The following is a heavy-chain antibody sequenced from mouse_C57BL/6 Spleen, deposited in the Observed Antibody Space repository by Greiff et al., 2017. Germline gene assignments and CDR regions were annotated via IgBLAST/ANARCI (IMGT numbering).Heavy chain of an antibody. V-gene: IGHV1-19*01. D-gene: IGHD2-10*02. Sequence: EVKLVESGPVLVKPGASVKMSCKASGYTFTDYYMNWVKQSHGKSLEWIGVINPYNGGTSYNQKFKGKATLTVDKSSSTAYMELNSLTSEDSAVYYCAREGGYGNYYFDYWGQGTTLTVSS. J-gene: IGHJ2*01. CDR1: GYTFTDYY. CDR2: INPYNGGT. CDR3: AREGGYGNYYFDY.